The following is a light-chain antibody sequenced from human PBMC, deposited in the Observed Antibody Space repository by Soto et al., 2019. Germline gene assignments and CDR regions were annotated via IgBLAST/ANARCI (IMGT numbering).Light chain of an antibody. Sequence: DIQMTQSPSTLSASVGDRVTITCRARQNIVNWLAWYQQKPGKAPNLLIYKTSTLQRGVPSRFSGSGSGTEFTLTISSLQPDYFATYYCQQYDSHPMYTFRQGPKVHI. CDR2: KTS. V-gene: IGKV1-5*03. CDR1: QNIVNW. J-gene: IGKJ2*01. CDR3: QQYDSHPMYT.